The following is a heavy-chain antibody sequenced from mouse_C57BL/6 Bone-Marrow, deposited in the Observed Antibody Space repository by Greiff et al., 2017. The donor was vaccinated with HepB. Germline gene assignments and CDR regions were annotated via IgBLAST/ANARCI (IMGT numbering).Heavy chain of an antibody. CDR1: GFTFSDYG. CDR3: ASPYWYFDV. CDR2: ISSGSSTI. Sequence: EVQLQQSGGGLVKPGGSPKLSCAASGFTFSDYGMHWVRQAPEKGLEWVAYISSGSSTIYYADTVKGRFTISRDNAKNTLFLQMTSLRSEDTAMYYCASPYWYFDVWGTGTTVTVSS. J-gene: IGHJ1*03. V-gene: IGHV5-17*01.